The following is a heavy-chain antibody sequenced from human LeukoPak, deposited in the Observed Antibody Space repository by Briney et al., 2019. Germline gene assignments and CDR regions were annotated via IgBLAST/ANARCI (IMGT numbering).Heavy chain of an antibody. CDR1: GGSISNYY. J-gene: IGHJ4*02. D-gene: IGHD6-6*01. CDR3: ARGGAAREVDY. Sequence: SETLSLTCTVSGGSISNYYWSWIRQPPGKGLEWIGYIYYSGSTNYNPSLKSRVTISVDTSKNQFSLKLSSVTAADTAVYYCARGGAAREVDYWGQGTLVTVSS. V-gene: IGHV4-59*01. CDR2: IYYSGST.